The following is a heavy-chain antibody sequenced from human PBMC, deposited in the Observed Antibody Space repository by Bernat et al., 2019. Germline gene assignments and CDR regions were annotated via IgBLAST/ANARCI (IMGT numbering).Heavy chain of an antibody. V-gene: IGHV4-61*02. D-gene: IGHD3-10*01. J-gene: IGHJ6*02. CDR1: GGSISSGSYY. CDR3: ASGVSYYYGSGSYYYYGMDV. CDR2: IYTSGST. Sequence: QVQLQEPGPGLVKPSQTLSLTCTVSGGSISSGSYYWSWIRQPAGKGLEWIGRIYTSGSTNYNPSLKSRVTISVDTSKNQFSLKLSSVTAADTAVYYCASGVSYYYGSGSYYYYGMDVWGQGTTVTVSS.